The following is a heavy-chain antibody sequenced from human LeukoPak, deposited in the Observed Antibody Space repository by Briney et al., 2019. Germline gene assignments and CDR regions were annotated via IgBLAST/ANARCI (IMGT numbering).Heavy chain of an antibody. CDR1: GGSISSYY. J-gene: IGHJ4*02. CDR3: ARLGSSGYSYG. Sequence: SETLSLTCTVSGGSISSYYWSWIRQPPGKGLEWIGYIYYSGSTNYNPSLKSRVTISVDTSKNQFSLKLSSVTAADTAVYYCARLGSSGYSYGWSQGTLVTVSS. CDR2: IYYSGST. V-gene: IGHV4-59*08. D-gene: IGHD5-18*01.